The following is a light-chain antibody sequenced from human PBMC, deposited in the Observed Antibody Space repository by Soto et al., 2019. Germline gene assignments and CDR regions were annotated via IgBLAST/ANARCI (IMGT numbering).Light chain of an antibody. CDR1: QSVSDSH. J-gene: IGKJ1*01. CDR3: QQFQSSLRT. V-gene: IGKV3-20*01. CDR2: GAS. Sequence: EIVLTQSPGTLSLSPGERATLSCRASQSVSDSHLAWYHQKPGQPPRLLIYGASNRATGIPDRFSGRGSGTDFTLTISGLEPEDFAVYYCQQFQSSLRTFGQGTQVEV.